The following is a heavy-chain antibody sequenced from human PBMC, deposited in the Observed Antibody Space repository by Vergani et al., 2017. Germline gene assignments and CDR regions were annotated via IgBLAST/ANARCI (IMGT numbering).Heavy chain of an antibody. CDR3: AKGASSGWDY. CDR1: GFTFSSYW. CDR2: IYSGGSST. Sequence: EVQLVESGGGLVQPGGSLRLSCAASGFTFSSYWMHWVRQAPGKGLVWVSVIYSGGSSTYYADSVKGRFTISRDNSKNTLYLQMNSLRAEDTAVYYCAKGASSGWDYWGQGTLVTVSS. J-gene: IGHJ4*02. D-gene: IGHD6-19*01. V-gene: IGHV3-23*03.